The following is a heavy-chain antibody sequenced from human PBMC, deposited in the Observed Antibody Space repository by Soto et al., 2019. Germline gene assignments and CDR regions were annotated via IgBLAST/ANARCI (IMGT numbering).Heavy chain of an antibody. J-gene: IGHJ5*02. D-gene: IGHD6-13*01. CDR3: ARDHYGSSGWFDP. Sequence: PSEALSLPGPVSGGSMSSGGYYWSWIRQHPGKGLEWIGYIYYSGSTYYNPSLKSRVTISVDTSKNQFSLKLSSVTAADTAVYYCARDHYGSSGWFDPWGQGTLVTVSS. V-gene: IGHV4-31*03. CDR2: IYYSGST. CDR1: GGSMSSGGYY.